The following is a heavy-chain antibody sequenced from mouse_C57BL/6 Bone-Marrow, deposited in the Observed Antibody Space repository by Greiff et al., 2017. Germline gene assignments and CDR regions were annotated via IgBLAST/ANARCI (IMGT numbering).Heavy chain of an antibody. CDR3: ACDSTVGAPSRFAY. CDR2: IDPSDSYT. J-gene: IGHJ3*01. Sequence: QVQLQQPGAELVMPGASVKLSCKASGYTFTSYWMHWVKQRPGQGLEWIGEIDPSDSYTNYNQKFKGKSTLTVDKSSSTAYMQLSSLTSEYSAVYYCACDSTVGAPSRFAYWGQGTLVTVSA. V-gene: IGHV1-69*01. D-gene: IGHD1-1*01. CDR1: GYTFTSYW.